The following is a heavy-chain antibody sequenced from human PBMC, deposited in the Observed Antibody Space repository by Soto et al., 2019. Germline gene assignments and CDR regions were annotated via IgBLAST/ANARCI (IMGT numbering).Heavy chain of an antibody. CDR2: IKSKTGGGTT. J-gene: IGHJ4*02. V-gene: IGHV3-15*01. CDR1: GFTFSNAW. D-gene: IGHD6-13*01. Sequence: EVQLVESGGGLVKPGGSLRLSCAASGFTFSNAWMRWVRQAPGKGLEWVGRIKSKTGGGTTDYDAPVKGRFTISRDDSKNTLYLQMNSLKTADTAVYYCTTDRGGQQLFYFDYWGQVTLVTVSS. CDR3: TTDRGGQQLFYFDY.